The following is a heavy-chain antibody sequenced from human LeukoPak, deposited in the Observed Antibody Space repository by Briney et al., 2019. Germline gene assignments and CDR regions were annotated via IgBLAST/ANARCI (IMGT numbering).Heavy chain of an antibody. D-gene: IGHD2-21*02. J-gene: IGHJ4*02. CDR2: INPSGDST. CDR3: ASVLYCGADCYSCRYFFDY. Sequence: ASVKVSCKASGYTFTSYDMHWGRQAPGQGLEWMGIINPSGDSTSYAQKFQGRVTTTRDTSTSTVYMQLSSLRTVDTAAVYCASVLYCGADCYSCRYFFDYWGQGTLVTVSS. V-gene: IGHV1-46*03. CDR1: GYTFTSYD.